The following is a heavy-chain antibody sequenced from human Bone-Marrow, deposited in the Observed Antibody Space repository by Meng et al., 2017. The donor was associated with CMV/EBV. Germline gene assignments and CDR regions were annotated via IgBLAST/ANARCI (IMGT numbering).Heavy chain of an antibody. Sequence: SETLSLTCTVSADSLSNTNDYWGWIRQPPGKGLEWIGSIHNSANTFRNPSLGSRITMSIDTSKNHFSLKLSSVTVADTAVYYCASVGELRSSEWHWRDWFDPWGQGTLVTVSS. CDR1: ADSLSNTNDY. CDR3: ASVGELRSSEWHWRDWFDP. D-gene: IGHD3-3*01. J-gene: IGHJ5*02. CDR2: IHNSANT. V-gene: IGHV4-39*02.